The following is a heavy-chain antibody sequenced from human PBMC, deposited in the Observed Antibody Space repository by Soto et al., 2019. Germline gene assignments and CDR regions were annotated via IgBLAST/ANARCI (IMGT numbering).Heavy chain of an antibody. D-gene: IGHD3-9*01. V-gene: IGHV3-30*18. CDR1: GFTFSSYG. Sequence: ESGGGVVQPGRSLRLSCAASGFTFSSYGMHWVRQAPGKGLEWVAVISYDGSNKYYADSVKGRFTISRDNSKNTLYLQMNSLRAEDTAVYYCAKDRMARGIDWLLFFDYWGQGTLVTVSS. J-gene: IGHJ4*02. CDR3: AKDRMARGIDWLLFFDY. CDR2: ISYDGSNK.